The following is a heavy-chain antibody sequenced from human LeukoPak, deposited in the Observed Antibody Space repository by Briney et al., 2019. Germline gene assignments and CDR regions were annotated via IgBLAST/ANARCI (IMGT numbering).Heavy chain of an antibody. J-gene: IGHJ4*02. CDR2: IYDDGTT. D-gene: IGHD1/OR15-1a*01. V-gene: IGHV3-66*01. CDR3: AKGHYGNTPQ. CDR1: GFSVSDNY. Sequence: PGGSLRLSCAAYGFSVSDNYMNWVRQAAGKGLEWVSVIYDDGTTYYADSVRGRFTISRDNSKNTLYVQMNSLRAEDTAVYYCAKGHYGNTPQWGQGSLVTVSS.